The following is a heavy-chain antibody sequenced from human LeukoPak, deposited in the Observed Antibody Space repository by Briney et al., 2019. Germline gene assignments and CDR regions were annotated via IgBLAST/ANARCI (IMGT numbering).Heavy chain of an antibody. J-gene: IGHJ4*02. V-gene: IGHV3-53*01. CDR2: IYSGGST. CDR3: AKGYSSGWSGFSAFDY. CDR1: GFTVSSNY. D-gene: IGHD6-19*01. Sequence: GGSLRLSCAASGFTVSSNYMSWVRQAPGKGLEWVSVIYSGGSTYYADSVKGRFTLSRDNSKNTLYLQMNSLRAEDTAVCYCAKGYSSGWSGFSAFDYWGQGTLVTVSS.